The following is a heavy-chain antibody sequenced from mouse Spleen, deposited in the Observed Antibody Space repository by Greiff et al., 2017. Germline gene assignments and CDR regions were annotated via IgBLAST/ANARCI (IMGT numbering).Heavy chain of an antibody. CDR2: IFPSDSET. CDR3: ARTYYGALDY. CDR1: GYILTTYW. V-gene: IGHV1-61*01. D-gene: IGHD2-10*01. J-gene: IGHJ4*01. Sequence: VKLQQPGAEVVRPGSSVKLSCKASGYILTTYWMDWVKQRPGQGLEWIGNIFPSDSETHYNQNFKDKATLTVDKSSSTAYMQLSSLTSEDSAVYYCARTYYGALDYWGQGTSVTVSS.